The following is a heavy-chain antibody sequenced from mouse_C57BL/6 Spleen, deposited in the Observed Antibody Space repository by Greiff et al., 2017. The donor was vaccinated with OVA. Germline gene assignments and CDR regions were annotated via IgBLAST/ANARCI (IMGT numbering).Heavy chain of an antibody. CDR1: GFTFSDYG. V-gene: IGHV5-17*01. D-gene: IGHD1-1*01. CDR3: AREGLLRLYYFDY. Sequence: VQLKESGGGLVKPGGSLKLSCAASGFTFSDYGMHWVRQAPEKGLEWVAYISSGSSTIYYADTVKGRFTISRDNAKNTLFLQMTSLRSEDTAMYYCAREGLLRLYYFDYWGQGTTLTVSS. J-gene: IGHJ2*01. CDR2: ISSGSSTI.